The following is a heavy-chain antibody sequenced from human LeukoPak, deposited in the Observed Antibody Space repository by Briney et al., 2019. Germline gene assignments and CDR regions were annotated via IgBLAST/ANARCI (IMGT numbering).Heavy chain of an antibody. J-gene: IGHJ4*02. CDR1: GFTFSDYY. Sequence: PGGSLRLSCAASGFTFSDYYMSWIRQAPGKGLEWVSTISGSGGDTYNADSVKGRFTISRDNSKNTLYLQMNSLRAEDTAVYYCAKDSEVRRIRSAFDYWGQGTLVTVSS. D-gene: IGHD3-10*01. CDR3: AKDSEVRRIRSAFDY. V-gene: IGHV3-23*01. CDR2: ISGSGGDT.